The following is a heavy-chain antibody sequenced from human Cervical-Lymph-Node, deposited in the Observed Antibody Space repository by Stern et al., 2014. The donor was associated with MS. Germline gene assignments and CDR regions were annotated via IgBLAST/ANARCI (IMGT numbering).Heavy chain of an antibody. CDR1: GGSISSATDQ. V-gene: IGHV4-39*01. CDR2: IYYTGST. D-gene: IGHD3-22*01. CDR3: ARHLFDSSGYDVFDV. Sequence: QLQLQESGPGLVKPSETLSLTCNVSGGSISSATDQWGWIRQPPGKGLEWIGTIYYTGSTYYNPSLKSRVTISVDVSKNQFSLKLSSVTAADTAVYICARHLFDSSGYDVFDVWGQGTMVTVSS. J-gene: IGHJ3*01.